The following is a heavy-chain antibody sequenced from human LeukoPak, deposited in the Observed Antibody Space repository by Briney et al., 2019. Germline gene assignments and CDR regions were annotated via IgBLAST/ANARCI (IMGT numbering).Heavy chain of an antibody. CDR2: IRSKAYGGTT. J-gene: IGHJ4*02. CDR3: TRSAGYSSGWYHDY. V-gene: IGHV3-49*04. D-gene: IGHD6-19*01. CDR1: GFTFGDYA. Sequence: GGSLRLSCTASGFTFGDYAMSWVRQAPGKGLEWVGFIRSKAYGGTTEYAASVKGRFTISRDDPKSIAYLRMNSLKTEDTAVYYCTRSAGYSSGWYHDYWGQGTLVTVSS.